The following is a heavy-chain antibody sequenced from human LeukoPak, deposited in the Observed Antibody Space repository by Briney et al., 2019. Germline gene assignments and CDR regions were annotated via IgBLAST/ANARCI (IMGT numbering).Heavy chain of an antibody. J-gene: IGHJ4*02. D-gene: IGHD3-16*01. CDR3: ARKRGGSYFDY. V-gene: IGHV3-66*01. CDR2: IYSGGRT. Sequence: PGGSLRLSCAASGFTFSNYGMHWVRQAPGKGLEWVSVIYSGGRTYYADSVKGRFTISRDNSKNTLYLQMNSLRAEDTAVYYCARKRGGSYFDYWGQGTLVTVSS. CDR1: GFTFSNYG.